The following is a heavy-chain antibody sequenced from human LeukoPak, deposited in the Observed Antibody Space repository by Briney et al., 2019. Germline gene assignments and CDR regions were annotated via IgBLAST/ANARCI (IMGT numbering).Heavy chain of an antibody. V-gene: IGHV3-66*01. Sequence: GGSLRLSCAASGFTFSDYYMSWVRQAPGKGLEWVSVIYSGGSTYYADSVKGRFTISRDNSKNTLYLQMNSLRAEDTAVYYCARSPPTSAFDYWGQGTLVTVSS. CDR3: ARSPPTSAFDY. D-gene: IGHD4-11*01. CDR2: IYSGGST. CDR1: GFTFSDYY. J-gene: IGHJ4*02.